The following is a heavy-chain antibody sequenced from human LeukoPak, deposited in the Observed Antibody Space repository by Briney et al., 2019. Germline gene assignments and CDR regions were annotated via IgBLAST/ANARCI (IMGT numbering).Heavy chain of an antibody. CDR3: ARGAGTYPWDHYFDY. J-gene: IGHJ4*02. CDR2: IIPIFGTA. CDR1: GGTFSSYA. Sequence: SVKVSCKASGGTFSSYAISWVRQAPGQGLEWMGGIIPIFGTANYAQKFQGRVTITADESTSTAYMELSSLRSEDTAVYYCARGAGTYPWDHYFDYWGQGTLVTVSS. V-gene: IGHV1-69*13. D-gene: IGHD6-19*01.